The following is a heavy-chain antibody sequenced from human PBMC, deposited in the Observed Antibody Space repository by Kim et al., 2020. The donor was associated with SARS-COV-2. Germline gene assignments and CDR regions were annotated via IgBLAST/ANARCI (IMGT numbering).Heavy chain of an antibody. V-gene: IGHV4-59*01. CDR3: ARVGGAAASNY. D-gene: IGHD6-13*01. J-gene: IGHJ4*02. CDR2: T. Sequence: TNYNPSLKSRVTISVDTSKNQFSLKLSSVTAADTAVYYCARVGGAAASNYWGQGTLVTVSS.